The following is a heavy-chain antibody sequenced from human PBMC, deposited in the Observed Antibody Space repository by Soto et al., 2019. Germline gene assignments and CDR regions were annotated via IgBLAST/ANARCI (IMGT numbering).Heavy chain of an antibody. J-gene: IGHJ5*02. D-gene: IGHD1-26*01. CDR3: ASGVAGYSRFDL. CDR2: ISYDGSNK. V-gene: IGHV3-30-3*01. CDR1: GITFSSYA. Sequence: QVQLVESGGGVVQSGRSLRLSCAASGITFSSYAMHWVRQAPGKGLEWVAVISYDGSNKYYADSMKGRFTISRDNSKNTMYVQMTSMRPEDTAVDYCASGVAGYSRFDLWCPGTTFTVTS.